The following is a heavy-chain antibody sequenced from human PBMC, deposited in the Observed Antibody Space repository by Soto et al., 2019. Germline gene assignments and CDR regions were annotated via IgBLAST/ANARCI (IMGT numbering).Heavy chain of an antibody. V-gene: IGHV5-51*01. CDR2: IYPGDSDT. CDR3: ARTTYYYDSSGYSNGGGFDY. D-gene: IGHD3-22*01. Sequence: ISHRFGCISQKNRKVREWMGIIYPGDSDTRYSPSIQGQRTISADKSISTAYLQWSSLKASDTAMYYCARTTYYYDSSGYSNGGGFDYWGQGTLVTASS. J-gene: IGHJ4*02. CDR1: ISHR.